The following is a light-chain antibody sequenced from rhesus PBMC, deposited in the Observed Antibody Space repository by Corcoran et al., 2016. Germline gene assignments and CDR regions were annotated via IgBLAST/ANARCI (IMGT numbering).Light chain of an antibody. Sequence: DVVMTQTPLSLPVTPGEPASISCRSSQSLLGSDGFTHLHWYLQKPGQSQQLLLYLISNRASGVPDRFSGGGSGTDFTLKISRVEAEDVGVYSCMQTLQTPLTFGGGTKVEIQ. CDR1: QSLLGSDGFTH. CDR2: LIS. J-gene: IGKJ4*01. CDR3: MQTLQTPLT. V-gene: IGKV2-78*01.